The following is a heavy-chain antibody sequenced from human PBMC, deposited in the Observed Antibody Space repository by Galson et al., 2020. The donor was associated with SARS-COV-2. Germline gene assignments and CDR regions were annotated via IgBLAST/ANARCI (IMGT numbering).Heavy chain of an antibody. CDR2: ISWNSGSI. J-gene: IGHJ4*02. D-gene: IGHD6-19*01. Sequence: SLKISCAASGFTFDDYAMHWVRQAPGKGLEWVSGISWNSGSIGYADSVKGRFTISRDNAKNSLYLQMNSLRAEDTALYYCAKIGAENDYGDYWGQGTLVTVSS. CDR3: AKIGAENDYGDY. CDR1: GFTFDDYA. V-gene: IGHV3-9*01.